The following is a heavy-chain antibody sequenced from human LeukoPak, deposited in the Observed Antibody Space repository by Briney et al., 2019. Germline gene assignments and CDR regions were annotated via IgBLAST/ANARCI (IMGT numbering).Heavy chain of an antibody. CDR1: GYTFTSYG. J-gene: IGHJ1*01. D-gene: IGHD1-26*01. CDR3: ARESSGSYHTEYFQH. V-gene: IGHV1-18*01. Sequence: ASVKVSCKASGYTFTSYGISWVRQAPGQGLEWMGWISAYNGNTNYAQKLQGRVTMTTDTSTSTAYMELRSLRSDDTAVYYCARESSGSYHTEYFQHWGQGTLVTVSS. CDR2: ISAYNGNT.